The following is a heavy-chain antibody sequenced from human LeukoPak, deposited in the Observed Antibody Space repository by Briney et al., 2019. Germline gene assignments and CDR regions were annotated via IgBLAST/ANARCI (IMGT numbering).Heavy chain of an antibody. V-gene: IGHV4-61*02. CDR1: GGSISSGSYY. CDR3: ATTFD. J-gene: IGHJ4*02. Sequence: SETLSLTCTVSGGSISSGSYYWSWIRQPAGKGLEWIGRIYTSGSTNYNPSLKSRVTISVDKSKNQFSLKLSSVTAADTAVYYCATTFDWGQGTLVTVSS. CDR2: IYTSGST.